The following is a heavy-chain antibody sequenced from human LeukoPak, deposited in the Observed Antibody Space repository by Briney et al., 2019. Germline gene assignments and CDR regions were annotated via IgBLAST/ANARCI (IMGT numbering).Heavy chain of an antibody. D-gene: IGHD6-13*01. CDR2: IYYSGNT. Sequence: SETLSLTCTVSGGSISNYYWTWIRQPPGKGLEWIGYIYYSGNTNYNPSLKSRVSISVDTSKNQFSLKLSSVTAADTAVYYCARHSTPRYSSSWFDYWGQGTLVTISS. CDR1: GGSISNYY. V-gene: IGHV4-59*08. J-gene: IGHJ4*02. CDR3: ARHSTPRYSSSWFDY.